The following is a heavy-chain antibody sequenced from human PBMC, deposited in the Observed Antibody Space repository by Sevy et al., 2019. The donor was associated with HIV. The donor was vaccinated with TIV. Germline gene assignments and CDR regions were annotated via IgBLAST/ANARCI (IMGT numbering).Heavy chain of an antibody. D-gene: IGHD3-22*01. CDR3: ATTKDYYDNSGYPFDY. Sequence: ASVKVSCKVSGNTLTGLSMNWVRQAPGEGLEWMGTFDPEDGRIMYAQKFQGRVTMTEDTSTETAYMERSSLRSEDTAVYYWATTKDYYDNSGYPFDYWGQGTLVTVSS. CDR2: FDPEDGRI. CDR1: GNTLTGLS. J-gene: IGHJ4*02. V-gene: IGHV1-24*01.